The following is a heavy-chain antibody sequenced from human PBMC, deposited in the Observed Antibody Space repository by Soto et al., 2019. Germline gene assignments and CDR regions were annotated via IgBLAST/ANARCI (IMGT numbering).Heavy chain of an antibody. J-gene: IGHJ3*02. V-gene: IGHV1-18*01. CDR3: AREAAAGTSGAFEI. CDR2: ISAYNGNK. Sequence: QVQLVQSGAEVKKPGASVKVSCKASGYTFTSYGISWVRQAPGQGLEWMGWISAYNGNKNYAQKLQDRSTMNTDSSTSTAYMELRSLGSDDTAVYYCAREAAAGTSGAFEIWGQGTMVTVSS. CDR1: GYTFTSYG. D-gene: IGHD6-13*01.